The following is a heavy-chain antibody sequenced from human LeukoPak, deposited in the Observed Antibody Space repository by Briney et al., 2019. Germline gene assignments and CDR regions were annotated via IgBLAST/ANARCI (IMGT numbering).Heavy chain of an antibody. D-gene: IGHD4-17*01. J-gene: IGHJ4*02. V-gene: IGHV1-2*02. CDR3: ASAWDYGDPFDY. Sequence: ASVKVSCKASGGTFSSYAISWVRQAPGQGLEWMGWINPNSGGTNYAQKFQGRVTMTRDTSISTAYVELSRLRSDDTAVYYCASAWDYGDPFDYWGQGTLVTVSS. CDR1: GGTFSSYA. CDR2: INPNSGGT.